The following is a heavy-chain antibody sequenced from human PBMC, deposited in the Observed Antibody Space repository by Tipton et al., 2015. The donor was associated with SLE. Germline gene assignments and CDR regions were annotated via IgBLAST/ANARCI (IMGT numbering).Heavy chain of an antibody. CDR1: NGSITSLYDY. Sequence: TLSLTCTVPNGSITSLYDYWGWVRQPPGKGLEWLGSVFYGGRYYYNASLRSRVAISVDTSKNQFSLSLRSVTAADTATYYCARRLFWPGNRIFPNNWFDPWGQGTLVTVSS. J-gene: IGHJ5*02. V-gene: IGHV4-39*07. D-gene: IGHD3-16*01. CDR3: ARRLFWPGNRIFPNNWFDP. CDR2: VFYGGRY.